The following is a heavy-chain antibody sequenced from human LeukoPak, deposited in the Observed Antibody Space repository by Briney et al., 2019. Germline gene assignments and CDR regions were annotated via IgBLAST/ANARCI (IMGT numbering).Heavy chain of an antibody. CDR3: ARRAGAYSHPYDY. Sequence: PGGSLRLSCAASGFTFSSYSMSWVRQAPGKGLKWVSYISSSSSTIYYADSVKGRFTISRDNSKNTLYLQMNSLRAEDTAVYYCARRAGAYSHPYDYWGQGTLVTVSS. CDR2: ISSSSSTI. D-gene: IGHD4/OR15-4a*01. J-gene: IGHJ4*02. V-gene: IGHV3-48*01. CDR1: GFTFSSYS.